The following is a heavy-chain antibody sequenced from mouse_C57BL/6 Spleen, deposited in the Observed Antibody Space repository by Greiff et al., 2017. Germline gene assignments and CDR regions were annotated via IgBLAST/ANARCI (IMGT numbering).Heavy chain of an antibody. CDR3: ARSRETGYYAMDY. Sequence: QVQLQQSGPELVKPGASVKISCKASGYAFSSSWMNWVKQRPGKGLEWLGRIYPGDGDTNYNGKFKGKATLTADKSSSTAYMQLSSLTSEDAAVYVCARSRETGYYAMDYWGQGTSVTVSS. CDR1: GYAFSSSW. J-gene: IGHJ4*01. CDR2: IYPGDGDT. V-gene: IGHV1-82*01. D-gene: IGHD4-1*01.